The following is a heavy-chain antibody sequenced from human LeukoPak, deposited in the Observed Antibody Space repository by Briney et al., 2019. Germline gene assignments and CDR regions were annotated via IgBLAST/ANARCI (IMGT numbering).Heavy chain of an antibody. CDR3: ARGKGSSSAGY. Sequence: GGSLRLSCAASGFTLSDYWLSWVRQAPGKGLEWVANIKQDGSEKNYVDSVMGRFTISRDNVKSSLYLQIISLRAEDTAVYYCARGKGSSSAGYWGQGTLVIVSS. V-gene: IGHV3-7*01. D-gene: IGHD6-6*01. J-gene: IGHJ4*02. CDR1: GFTLSDYW. CDR2: IKQDGSEK.